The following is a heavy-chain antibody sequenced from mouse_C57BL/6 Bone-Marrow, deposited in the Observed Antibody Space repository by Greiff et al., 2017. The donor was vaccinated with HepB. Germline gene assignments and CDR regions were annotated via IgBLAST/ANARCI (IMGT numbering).Heavy chain of an antibody. CDR3: VREITTVVAFDY. V-gene: IGHV10-3*01. D-gene: IGHD1-1*01. CDR2: IRSKSSNYAT. Sequence: DVMLVESGGGLVQPKGSLKLSCAASGFTFNTYAMHWVRQAPGKGLEWVARIRSKSSNYATYYADSVKDRFTISRDYSQSMLYLQMNNLKTEDTAMYYCVREITTVVAFDYWGQGTTLTVSS. CDR1: GFTFNTYA. J-gene: IGHJ2*01.